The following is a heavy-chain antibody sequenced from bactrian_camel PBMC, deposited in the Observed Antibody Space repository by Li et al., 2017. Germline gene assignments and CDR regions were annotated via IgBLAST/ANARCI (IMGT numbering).Heavy chain of an antibody. Sequence: QVQLVESGGGSVQTTGSLRLSCAASGYTHSSSCLGWFRMPPGKEREGVAAIYGGTTTYYADSVKGRFTISQDKAKNTLYLQMNSLKPEDTAMYYCAADRTCASLKSGTIDSRSQGTQVTVS. J-gene: IGHJ4*01. D-gene: IGHD3*01. CDR2: IYGGTTT. CDR1: GYTHSSSC. V-gene: IGHV3S6*01.